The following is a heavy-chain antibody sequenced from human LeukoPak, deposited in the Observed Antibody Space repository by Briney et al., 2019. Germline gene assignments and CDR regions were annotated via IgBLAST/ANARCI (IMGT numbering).Heavy chain of an antibody. Sequence: GGSLRLSCGASGFTFSSHWMSWVRQAPGKGLEWVANINQDGSEKYYVDSVRGRFTISRDNAKNSLYLQMNSLRAEDAAVYYCARGRRPDAFDSWGQGTRVTVSS. J-gene: IGHJ3*02. V-gene: IGHV3-7*02. CDR2: INQDGSEK. CDR3: ARGRRPDAFDS. CDR1: GFTFSSHW.